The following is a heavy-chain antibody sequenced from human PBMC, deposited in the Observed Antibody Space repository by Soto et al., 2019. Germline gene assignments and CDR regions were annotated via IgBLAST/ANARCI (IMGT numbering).Heavy chain of an antibody. Sequence: PAETLSLNCTVSCGSISSGDYYWSWIRQPPGKGLEWIVYIYYSGCSYYNPSIKRRFTISVDTPNIQFSLKLISVTAADTAVYYCARYYDILTGDSSTGMDAWGQGTTVTVSS. V-gene: IGHV4-30-4*01. CDR2: IYYSGCS. CDR1: CGSISSGDYY. D-gene: IGHD3-9*01. J-gene: IGHJ6*01. CDR3: ARYYDILTGDSSTGMDA.